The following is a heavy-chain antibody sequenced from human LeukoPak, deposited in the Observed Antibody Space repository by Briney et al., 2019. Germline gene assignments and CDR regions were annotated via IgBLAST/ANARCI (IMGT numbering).Heavy chain of an antibody. CDR3: ARGEYQLLSRGYYFDY. CDR1: GGSISSHY. Sequence: SETLSLTCTVSGGSISSHYWSWIRQPPGKGLEWIGYIYYSGSTNYNPSLKSRVTISVDTSKNQFSLKLSSVIAADTAVYYCARGEYQLLSRGYYFDYWGQGTLVTVSS. J-gene: IGHJ4*02. V-gene: IGHV4-59*11. D-gene: IGHD2-2*01. CDR2: IYYSGST.